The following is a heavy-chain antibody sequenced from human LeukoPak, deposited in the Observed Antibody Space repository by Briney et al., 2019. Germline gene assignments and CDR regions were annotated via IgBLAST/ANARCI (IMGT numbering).Heavy chain of an antibody. CDR3: ASKIIAARPPPSYYYYYYMDV. CDR2: IYYSGST. D-gene: IGHD6-6*01. CDR1: GGSISSSSYY. V-gene: IGHV4-39*07. Sequence: SETLSLTCTVSGGSISSSSYYWGWIRQPPGKGLEWIGSIYYSGSTYYNPSLKSRVTISVDTSKNQFSLKLSSVTAADTAMYYCASKIIAARPPPSYYYYYYMDVWGQGTTVTVSS. J-gene: IGHJ6*03.